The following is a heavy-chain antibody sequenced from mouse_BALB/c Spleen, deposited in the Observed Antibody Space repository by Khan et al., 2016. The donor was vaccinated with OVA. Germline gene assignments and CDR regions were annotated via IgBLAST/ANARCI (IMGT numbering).Heavy chain of an antibody. CDR1: GYTFTDYY. D-gene: IGHD1-2*01. V-gene: IGHV1-77*01. CDR2: ISPGSGDT. J-gene: IGHJ3*01. Sequence: QVQLQQSGAELARPGASVKLSCKASGYTFTDYYINWVKQRTGQGLEWIGEISPGSGDTYYNEKFKGKATLTADKSSSTAYMQLSSLTSGSSSVYGCARRNYFGYTFAYWGQGTLVTVSA. CDR3: ARRNYFGYTFAY.